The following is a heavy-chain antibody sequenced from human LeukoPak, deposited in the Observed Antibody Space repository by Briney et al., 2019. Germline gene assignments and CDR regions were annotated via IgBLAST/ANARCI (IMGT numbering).Heavy chain of an antibody. CDR1: GGSISSYY. J-gene: IGHJ4*02. CDR3: ARIHLGSGSYCFDY. CDR2: IYYSGST. V-gene: IGHV4-59*01. Sequence: SETLSLTCTVSGGSISSYYWSWIRQPPGKGLEGIGYIYYSGSTNYNPSLKSRVTISVDTSKNQFSLKLSSVTAADTAVYYCARIHLGSGSYCFDYWGQGTLVTVSS. D-gene: IGHD3-10*01.